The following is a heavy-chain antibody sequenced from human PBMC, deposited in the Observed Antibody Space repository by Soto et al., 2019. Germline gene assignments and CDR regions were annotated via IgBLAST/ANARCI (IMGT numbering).Heavy chain of an antibody. CDR1: GGSFSGYY. CDR3: ARVPFRFLATFDI. CDR2: INHSGST. J-gene: IGHJ3*02. Sequence: QVQLQQWGAGLLKPSETLSLTCAVYGGSFSGYYWSWIRQPPGKGLEWIGEINHSGSTNYNPSLKRRVTISVDTSKNQFSLKLSSVTAADTAVYYCARVPFRFLATFDIWGQGTMVTVSS. D-gene: IGHD3-3*01. V-gene: IGHV4-34*01.